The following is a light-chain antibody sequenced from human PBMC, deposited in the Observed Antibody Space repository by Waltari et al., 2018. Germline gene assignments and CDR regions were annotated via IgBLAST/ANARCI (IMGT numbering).Light chain of an antibody. J-gene: IGKJ3*01. CDR2: GVS. CDR3: QHYDSRPFT. Sequence: EIVLTQSPGTLSLSPGERATLSCRASQTFRSNYLAWYRQKPGQAPRLLIYGVSTRASGIPNRFSGSGSVTDFTLTISRLEPEDFAVYYCQHYDSRPFTFGPGTKVDLK. V-gene: IGKV3-20*01. CDR1: QTFRSNY.